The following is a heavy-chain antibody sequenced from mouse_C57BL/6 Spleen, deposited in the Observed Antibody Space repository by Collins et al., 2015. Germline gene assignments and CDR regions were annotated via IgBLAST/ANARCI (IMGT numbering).Heavy chain of an antibody. D-gene: IGHD2-1*01. V-gene: IGHV5-6-3*01. CDR2: INSNGGST. CDR3: ARNGGVYDY. J-gene: IGHJ2*01. CDR1: GFTFSSYG. Sequence: EVQLVESGGDLVQPGGSLKLSCAASGFTFSSYGMSWVRQTPDKRLELVATINSNGGSTNYPDSVRGRFTISRDNAKNTLYLQMSSLKSEDTAMYYCARNGGVYDYWGQGTTPTVSS.